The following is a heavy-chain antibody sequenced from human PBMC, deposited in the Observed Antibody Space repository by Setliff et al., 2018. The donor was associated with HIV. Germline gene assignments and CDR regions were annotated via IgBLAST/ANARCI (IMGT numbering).Heavy chain of an antibody. CDR1: GDSLGSYY. D-gene: IGHD3-22*01. V-gene: IGHV4-59*12. J-gene: IGHJ4*02. CDR3: ASSSPQLSGYWYYFDY. CDR2: IYYTGST. Sequence: PSETLSLTCSVSGDSLGSYYWSWIRQPPGKGLEWIGSIYYTGSTYYNPSLKSRVTISVDTSKNQFSLKLSSVTAADTAVYYCASSSPQLSGYWYYFDYWGQGTLVTVSS.